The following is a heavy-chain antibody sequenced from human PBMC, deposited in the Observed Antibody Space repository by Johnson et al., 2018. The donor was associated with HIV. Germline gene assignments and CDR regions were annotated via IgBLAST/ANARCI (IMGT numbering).Heavy chain of an antibody. CDR3: AKPYYDFWSGYYEYNAFDI. D-gene: IGHD3-3*01. V-gene: IGHV3-33*06. CDR1: GFSFSSYG. CDR2: IWYDGSNE. Sequence: QVQLVESGGGVVQPGRSLRLSCAASGFSFSSYGMHWVRQAPGKGLEWVAVIWYDGSNEHYADSVKGRFTISRDNSKNTLYLQMNSLRDEDTAVYYCAKPYYDFWSGYYEYNAFDIWGQGTMVTVSS. J-gene: IGHJ3*02.